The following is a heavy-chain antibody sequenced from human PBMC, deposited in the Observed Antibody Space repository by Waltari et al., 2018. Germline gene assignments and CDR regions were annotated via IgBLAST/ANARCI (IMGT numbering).Heavy chain of an antibody. CDR2: INPDGSQK. V-gene: IGHV3-7*01. CDR3: TTLARGESGDY. D-gene: IGHD3-10*01. Sequence: RQAPGKGLEWVANINPDGSQKFYVDSVKGRFTVSRDNAQNSLYLQMNNLRAEDTAVYYCTTLARGESGDYWGQGTLVTVSS. J-gene: IGHJ4*02.